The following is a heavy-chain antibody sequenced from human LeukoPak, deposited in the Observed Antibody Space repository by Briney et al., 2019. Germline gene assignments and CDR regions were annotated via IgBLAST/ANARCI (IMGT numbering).Heavy chain of an antibody. V-gene: IGHV3-23*01. CDR2: INGSSGGT. D-gene: IGHD3-22*01. Sequence: PGGSLRLSCTASGFTFSNAWMSWVRQAPGKGLEWVSTINGSSGGTYYADSVKGRFTVSRDNSKNTLYLQMNSLRAEDTALYFCAKGNYDSSGYCYAFDIWGQGTMVTVSS. CDR1: GFTFSNAW. CDR3: AKGNYDSSGYCYAFDI. J-gene: IGHJ3*02.